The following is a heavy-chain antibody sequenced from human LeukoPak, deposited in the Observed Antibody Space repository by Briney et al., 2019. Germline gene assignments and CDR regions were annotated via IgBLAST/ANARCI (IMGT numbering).Heavy chain of an antibody. Sequence: SETLSLTCTVSGGSISSYYWSWIRQPPGKGLEWIGYIYYSGSTDYNPSLRSRVNISVDTSKSQFSLKLSSVTAADTAVYYCASGRGLYSFYAFDIWGQGTMVTVSS. J-gene: IGHJ3*02. CDR3: ASGRGLYSFYAFDI. V-gene: IGHV4-59*01. CDR2: IYYSGST. CDR1: GGSISSYY. D-gene: IGHD5-18*01.